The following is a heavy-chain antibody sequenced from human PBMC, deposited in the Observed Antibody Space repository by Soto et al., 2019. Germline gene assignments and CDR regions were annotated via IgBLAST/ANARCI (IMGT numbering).Heavy chain of an antibody. CDR2: IYYSGST. CDR1: CVTIKRSSYY. Sequence: PDNLSHTCTISCVTIKRSSYYWGWIRQPPGKVLEWMGSIYYSGSTYYNPSLKSRVTIYVHTYKNQFSLKLSSVTAADTAVYYCARRQDTAMVKFYYYYGMDVWGQGATVT. CDR3: ARRQDTAMVKFYYYYGMDV. D-gene: IGHD5-18*01. J-gene: IGHJ6*02. V-gene: IGHV4-39*01.